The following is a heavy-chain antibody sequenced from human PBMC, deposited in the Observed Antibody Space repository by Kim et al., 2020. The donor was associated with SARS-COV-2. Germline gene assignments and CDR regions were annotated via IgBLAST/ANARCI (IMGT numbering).Heavy chain of an antibody. CDR2: IYYSGST. CDR1: GGSISSSSYY. Sequence: SETLSLTCTVSGGSISSSSYYWGWIRQPPGKGLEWIGSIYYSGSTYYNPSLKSRVTISVDTSKNQFSLKLSSVTAADTAVYYCARIHSSGYYSFDYWGQGTLATV. D-gene: IGHD3-22*01. V-gene: IGHV4-39*07. J-gene: IGHJ4*02. CDR3: ARIHSSGYYSFDY.